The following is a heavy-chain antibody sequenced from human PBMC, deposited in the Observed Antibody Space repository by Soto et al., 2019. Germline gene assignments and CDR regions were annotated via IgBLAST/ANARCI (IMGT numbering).Heavy chain of an antibody. CDR2: IHYSGST. CDR3: ARYGSGSYHFDY. D-gene: IGHD3-10*01. Sequence: SETLSLTCTVSGGSITGYYWSWIRQPPGQGLEWIGFIHYSGSTKYNPSLESRATISVDTSKNQFSLNLRSVTAADTAVYYCARYGSGSYHFDYWGQGTLVTVYS. V-gene: IGHV4-59*01. J-gene: IGHJ4*02. CDR1: GGSITGYY.